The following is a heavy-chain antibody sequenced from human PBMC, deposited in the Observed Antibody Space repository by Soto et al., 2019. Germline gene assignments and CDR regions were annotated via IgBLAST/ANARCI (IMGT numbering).Heavy chain of an antibody. CDR3: ARGGRTWPYYFDY. V-gene: IGHV4-59*01. Sequence: NRSETLSLTCSVSGGSIDTYYWSWIRQSPGTGLEWLGCISYTGSTDPNPSLKGRVAMSVDTSKNQFSLKLSSVTAADTAVYYCARGGRTWPYYFDYWGQGTLVTVSS. CDR2: ISYTGST. CDR1: GGSIDTYY. J-gene: IGHJ4*02.